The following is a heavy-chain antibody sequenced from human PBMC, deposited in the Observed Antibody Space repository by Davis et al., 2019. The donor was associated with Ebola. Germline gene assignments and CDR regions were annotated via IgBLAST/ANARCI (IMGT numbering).Heavy chain of an antibody. Sequence: SETLSLTCAVYGGSFSGYYWRWIRQPPGKGLEWIGEINHSGSTNYNPSLKSRVTISVDTSKNQFYLKLSSVTAADTAVYYCARSSIAARPGYYYGMDVWGQGTTVTVSS. V-gene: IGHV4-34*01. J-gene: IGHJ6*02. CDR2: INHSGST. D-gene: IGHD6-6*01. CDR3: ARSSIAARPGYYYGMDV. CDR1: GGSFSGYY.